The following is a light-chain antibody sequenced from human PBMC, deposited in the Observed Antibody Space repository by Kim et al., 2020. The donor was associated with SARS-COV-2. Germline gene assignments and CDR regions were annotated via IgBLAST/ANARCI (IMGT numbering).Light chain of an antibody. V-gene: IGLV3-1*01. CDR3: QAWDSSTVV. J-gene: IGLJ2*01. CDR1: KLGDKY. Sequence: SYELTQPPSVSVSPGQTASITCSGDKLGDKYACWYQQKPGQSPVLVIYQDSKRPSGIPERFSGSNPGNTATLTISGTQAMVEADYYCQAWDSSTVVFGGG. CDR2: QDS.